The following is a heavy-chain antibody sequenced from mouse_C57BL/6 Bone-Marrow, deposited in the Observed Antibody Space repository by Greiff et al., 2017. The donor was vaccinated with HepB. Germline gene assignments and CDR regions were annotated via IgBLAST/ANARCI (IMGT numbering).Heavy chain of an antibody. CDR2: IDPSDSYT. CDR1: GYTFTSYW. J-gene: IGHJ2*01. V-gene: IGHV1-69*01. Sequence: QVQLQQPGAELVMPGASVKLSCKASGYTFTSYWMHWVKQRPGQGLEWIGEIDPSDSYTNYNQKFKGKSTLTVDKSSSTAYMQLSSLTSEDSAVYYCASDPYFDYWGQGTTLTVSS. CDR3: ASDPYFDY.